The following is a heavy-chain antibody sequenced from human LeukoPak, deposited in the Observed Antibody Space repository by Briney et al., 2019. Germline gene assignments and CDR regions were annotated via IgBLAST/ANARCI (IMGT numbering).Heavy chain of an antibody. CDR3: YPTLRLN. CDR2: VHYTGST. J-gene: IGHJ4*02. D-gene: IGHD4-17*01. V-gene: IGHV4-39*01. Sequence: SETLSLTCTVSGGSISYSSYYWGWIRQPPGKGLEWVASVHYTGSTYYPPSLKGRVTISVDTSRNQFSLTVNSVTAADTAVYYCYPTLRLNWGQGTLVTVSS. CDR1: GGSISYSSYY.